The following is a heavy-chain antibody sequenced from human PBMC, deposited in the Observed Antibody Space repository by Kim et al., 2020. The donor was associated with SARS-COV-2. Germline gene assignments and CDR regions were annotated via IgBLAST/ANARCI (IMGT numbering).Heavy chain of an antibody. CDR2: INSDGSST. Sequence: GGSLRLSCAASGFTFSSYWMNWVRQAPGKGLVWVSRINSDGSSTSYADSVKGRFTISRDNAKNTLYLQMNSLRAEDTAVYYCARGGGEWEHPPYNWFDPWGQGTLVTVSS. D-gene: IGHD1-26*01. V-gene: IGHV3-74*01. CDR1: GFTFSSYW. CDR3: ARGGGEWEHPPYNWFDP. J-gene: IGHJ5*02.